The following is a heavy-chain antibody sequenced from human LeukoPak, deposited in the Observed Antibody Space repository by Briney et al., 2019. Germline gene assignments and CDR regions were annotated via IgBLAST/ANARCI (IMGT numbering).Heavy chain of an antibody. D-gene: IGHD3-3*01. V-gene: IGHV3-23*01. J-gene: IGHJ4*02. CDR3: AKKSPIFGVVIPLFDY. Sequence: GGSLRLSCAASGLTFSSYGMHWVRQAPGKGLEWVSSISASGRGTYYADSVKGRFTIFRDNSKNTLYLQVNSLRAEDTAVYHCAKKSPIFGVVIPLFDYWGQGTLVSVSS. CDR2: ISASGRGT. CDR1: GLTFSSYG.